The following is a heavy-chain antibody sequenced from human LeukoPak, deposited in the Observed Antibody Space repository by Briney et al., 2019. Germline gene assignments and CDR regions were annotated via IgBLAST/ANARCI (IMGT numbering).Heavy chain of an antibody. D-gene: IGHD1-7*01. V-gene: IGHV3-48*04. Sequence: GGSLRLSCAASRFIFSFYTMSWVRQAPGKGLEWVSTISSSGGTIYYADSVKGRFTISRDNAKNSLYLQMNSLRAEDTAVYYCARDVAGTTYRYPYYFDYWGQGTLVTVSS. CDR2: ISSSGGTI. J-gene: IGHJ4*02. CDR3: ARDVAGTTYRYPYYFDY. CDR1: RFIFSFYT.